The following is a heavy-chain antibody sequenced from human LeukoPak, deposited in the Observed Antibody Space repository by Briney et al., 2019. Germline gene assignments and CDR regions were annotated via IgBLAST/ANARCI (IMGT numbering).Heavy chain of an antibody. CDR2: ISYDGSNK. CDR3: AKELYYYGSAGATLFDY. D-gene: IGHD3-10*01. Sequence: GGSLRLSCAASGFTFSSYGMHWVRQAPGKGLEWVAVISYDGSNKYYADSVKGRSTISRDNSKNTLYLQMNSLRAEDTAVYYCAKELYYYGSAGATLFDYWGQGTLVTVSS. V-gene: IGHV3-30*18. CDR1: GFTFSSYG. J-gene: IGHJ4*02.